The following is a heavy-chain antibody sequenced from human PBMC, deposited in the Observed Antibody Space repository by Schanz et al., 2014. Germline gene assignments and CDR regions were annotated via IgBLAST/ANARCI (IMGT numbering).Heavy chain of an antibody. Sequence: QVQLVQSGAEVKKPGASVKVSCKASGYTFTSYGISWVRQAPGQGPEFMGWISTFRNEDTNSAQRFQGRLTMTADTSTSTAYMDLRSLRSDDTAMYYCARGGYSSGWYDRDIAHFDYWGQGTLVTVSS. D-gene: IGHD6-19*01. CDR2: ISTFRNEDT. CDR3: ARGGYSSGWYDRDIAHFDY. CDR1: GYTFTSYG. J-gene: IGHJ4*02. V-gene: IGHV1-18*01.